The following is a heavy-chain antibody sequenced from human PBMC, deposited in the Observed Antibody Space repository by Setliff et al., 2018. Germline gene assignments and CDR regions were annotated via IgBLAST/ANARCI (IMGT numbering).Heavy chain of an antibody. Sequence: SVKVSCKASGGTFSSYAISWVRQAPGQGFEWMGGIIPVFGTADYAQKFQGRVTITAXXXTTTXXXXXXXXXXXXTAXYYCAGEFFWSGYTDRQYYFYGMDVWGQGTTVTVSS. CDR1: GGTFSSYA. CDR2: IIPVFGTA. J-gene: IGHJ6*02. V-gene: IGHV1-69*13. D-gene: IGHD3-3*01. CDR3: AGEFFWSGYTDRQYYFYGMDV.